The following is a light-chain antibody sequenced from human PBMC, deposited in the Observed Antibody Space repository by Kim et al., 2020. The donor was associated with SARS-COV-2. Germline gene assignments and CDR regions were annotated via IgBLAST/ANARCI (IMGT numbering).Light chain of an antibody. Sequence: ASVGDRVTIPCRASQSISKYSNWYQQKPGKAPTLLIYAASNLQSGVPSRFSGSGSGTDFTLTISSLQPEDFATYYCQQSYSTPRTFGQGTKVDIK. CDR2: AAS. CDR1: QSISKY. J-gene: IGKJ1*01. CDR3: QQSYSTPRT. V-gene: IGKV1-39*01.